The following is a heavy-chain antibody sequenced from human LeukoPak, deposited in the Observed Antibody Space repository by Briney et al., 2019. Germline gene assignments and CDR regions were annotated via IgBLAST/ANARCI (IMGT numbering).Heavy chain of an antibody. D-gene: IGHD3-9*01. J-gene: IGHJ4*02. CDR1: GFTFSSYV. CDR3: ARDFAVYYDILTGYNTALDY. CDR2: IWYDGSNK. V-gene: IGHV3-33*01. Sequence: GGSLRLSCAASGFTFSSYVMHWVRQAPGKGLEWVAVIWYDGSNKYYADSVKGRFTISRDNSKNTLYLQMNSLRAEDTAVYYCARDFAVYYDILTGYNTALDYWGQGTLVTVSS.